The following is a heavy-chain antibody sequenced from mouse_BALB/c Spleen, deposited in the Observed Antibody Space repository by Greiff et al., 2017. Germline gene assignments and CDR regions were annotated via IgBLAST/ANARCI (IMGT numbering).Heavy chain of an antibody. CDR2: ISRGGSYT. CDR3: ARQGGFDY. Sequence: EVQGVESGGGLVKPGGSLKLSCAASGFTFSSYAMSWVRQTPEKRLEWVATISRGGSYTYYPDSVKGRFTISRDNAKNTLYLQMSSLRSEDTAMYYCARQGGFDYWGQGTTLTVSS. J-gene: IGHJ2*01. CDR1: GFTFSSYA. V-gene: IGHV5-9-3*01.